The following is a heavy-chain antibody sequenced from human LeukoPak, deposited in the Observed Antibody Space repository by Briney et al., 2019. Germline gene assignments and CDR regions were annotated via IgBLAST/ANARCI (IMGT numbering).Heavy chain of an antibody. CDR3: AKDLGSNGYFDY. CDR1: GGSISSYY. J-gene: IGHJ4*02. V-gene: IGHV4-59*01. Sequence: SETLSLTCTVSGGSISSYYWSWIRQPPGKGLEWIGYIYYSGSTNYNPSLKSRVTISVDTSKNQFSLKLSSVTAADTAVYYCAKDLGSNGYFDYRGQGTLVTVSS. CDR2: IYYSGST. D-gene: IGHD2-8*01.